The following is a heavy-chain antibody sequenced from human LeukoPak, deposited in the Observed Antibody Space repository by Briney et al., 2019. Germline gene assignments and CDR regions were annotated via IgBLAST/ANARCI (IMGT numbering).Heavy chain of an antibody. Sequence: SETLSLTCTVSGGSISSVGYFWSWIRQNPGKGLEYIGYIFNTGRASYNPSLRSRVTMSVDTPNNQFSLRLISVTAADTAVYYCATLVPVYSSGWYYVAYWGQGTLVTVSS. D-gene: IGHD6-19*01. J-gene: IGHJ4*02. V-gene: IGHV4-31*03. CDR3: ATLVPVYSSGWYYVAY. CDR1: GGSISSVGYF. CDR2: IFNTGRA.